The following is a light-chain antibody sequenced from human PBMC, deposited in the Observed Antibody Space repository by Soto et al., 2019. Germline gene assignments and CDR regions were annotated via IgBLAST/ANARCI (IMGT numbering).Light chain of an antibody. CDR3: RQYNSSSLT. CDR2: DAS. CDR1: ESITRW. Sequence: DIQMTQSPSTLSASVGDRVTITCRASESITRWLAWYPQTPGKAPKLLIYDASGLASGVPSRFICSGAGTECTRTISSLQPDDVATDYCRQYNSSSLTFGQGTKVDIK. J-gene: IGKJ1*01. V-gene: IGKV1-5*01.